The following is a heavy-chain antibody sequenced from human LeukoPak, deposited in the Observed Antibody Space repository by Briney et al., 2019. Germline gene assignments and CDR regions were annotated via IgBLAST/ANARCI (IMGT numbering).Heavy chain of an antibody. CDR2: IFYSGST. CDR1: GGFVSSSSYY. D-gene: IGHD2-15*01. V-gene: IGHV4-61*01. Sequence: SETLSLTCTVSGGFVSSSSYYWSWIRQPLGKGLEWIGYIFYSGSTNYNPSLQGRVTISLDTSKNQFSLNVSSVTAADTAVYYCARQGYVYYFDYWGQGTLVTVSS. J-gene: IGHJ4*02. CDR3: ARQGYVYYFDY.